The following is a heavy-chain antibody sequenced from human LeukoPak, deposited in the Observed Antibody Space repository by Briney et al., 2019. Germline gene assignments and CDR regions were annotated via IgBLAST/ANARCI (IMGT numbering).Heavy chain of an antibody. CDR1: GYSISSSNW. V-gene: IGHV4-28*01. CDR3: ASLSGSYFGIDY. Sequence: SDTLSLTCAVSGYSISSSNWWGWIRQPPGKGLEWIGYIYYSGSTYYNPSLKSRVTMSVDTSKNQFSLKLSSVTAVDTAVYYRASLSGSYFGIDYWGQGTLVTVSS. J-gene: IGHJ4*02. CDR2: IYYSGST. D-gene: IGHD1-26*01.